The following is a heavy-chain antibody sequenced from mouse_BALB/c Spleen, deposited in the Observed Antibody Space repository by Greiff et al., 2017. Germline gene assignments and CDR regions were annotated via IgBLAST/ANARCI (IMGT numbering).Heavy chain of an antibody. Sequence: EVHLVESGGGLVQPGGSRKLSCAASGFTFSSFGMHWVRQAPEKGLEWVAYISSGSSTIYYADTVKGRFTISRDNPKNTLFLQMTSLRSEDTAMYYCARSLGQGAWFAYWGQGTLVTVSA. CDR3: ARSLGQGAWFAY. J-gene: IGHJ3*01. CDR2: ISSGSSTI. D-gene: IGHD3-3*01. V-gene: IGHV5-17*02. CDR1: GFTFSSFG.